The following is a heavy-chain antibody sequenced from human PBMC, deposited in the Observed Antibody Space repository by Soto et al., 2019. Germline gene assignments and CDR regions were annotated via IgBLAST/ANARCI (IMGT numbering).Heavy chain of an antibody. CDR1: CGSISSYY. J-gene: IGHJ6*02. CDR2: IYYSGST. Sequence: SETLSVTCTVSCGSISSYYWSWIRQPPGKGLEWIGYIYYSGSTNYNPSLKSRVTISVDTSKNQFSLKLSSVTAADTAVYYCARDRSGYSSSWYRNYYYGMDVWGQGTTVTVSS. V-gene: IGHV4-59*01. D-gene: IGHD6-13*01. CDR3: ARDRSGYSSSWYRNYYYGMDV.